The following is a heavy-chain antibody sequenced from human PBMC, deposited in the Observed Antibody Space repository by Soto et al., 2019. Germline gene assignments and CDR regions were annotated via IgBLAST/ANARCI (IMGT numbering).Heavy chain of an antibody. CDR1: GFTVSSHY. D-gene: IGHD6-19*01. J-gene: IGHJ4*02. V-gene: IGHV3-53*01. CDR3: ASWSGWYSYFGY. CDR2: IYSGGST. Sequence: GSLRLSCAASGFTVSSHYMSWIRPAPRKGLECVAVIYSGGSTYYTDSVKGRFTISRDNSKNTLYLQMNSLRAEDTALYYCASWSGWYSYFGYWGQGTLVTVSS.